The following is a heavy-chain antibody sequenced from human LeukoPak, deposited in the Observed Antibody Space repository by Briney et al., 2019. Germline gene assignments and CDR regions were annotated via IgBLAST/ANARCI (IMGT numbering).Heavy chain of an antibody. D-gene: IGHD1-14*01. CDR1: GGSTSGYY. V-gene: IGHV4-59*01. J-gene: IGHJ3*02. CDR3: VKYNRSPTVYALDI. Sequence: PSETLSLTCTVSGGSTSGYYWSWTRQPPGRGLEWFGYVHSNGDTNYNPSFKSRVTISLDTSKNQFSLRLTSVTAADTAVYYCVKYNRSPTVYALDIWGQGTMVTVSS. CDR2: VHSNGDT.